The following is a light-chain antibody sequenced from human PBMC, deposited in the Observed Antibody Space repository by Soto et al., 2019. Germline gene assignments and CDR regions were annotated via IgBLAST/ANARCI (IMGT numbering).Light chain of an antibody. J-gene: IGKJ4*01. CDR1: QSVSNNF. Sequence: DIVLMQSPGTLSLSPGARSALSCGASQSVSNNFLAWYQQNPGQAPRLLISGASSRATGIPDRFSGSGSGTDFTLTITRVEPEEFAVYYCQQYGTSPLTVGGGTKVDIK. V-gene: IGKV3-20*01. CDR2: GAS. CDR3: QQYGTSPLT.